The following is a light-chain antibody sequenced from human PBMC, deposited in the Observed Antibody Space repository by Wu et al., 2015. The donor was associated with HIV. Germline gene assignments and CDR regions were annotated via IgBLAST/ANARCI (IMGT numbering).Light chain of an antibody. J-gene: IGKJ1*01. CDR3: QQHKTWPPAWT. CDR2: DTS. Sequence: EIVLTQSPATLSLSPGERATLSCRASQSVNNYLAWYQQKPGQAPRLLVYDTSNRATGIPARFSGSGSGTDFTLTISSLEPEDFGLYYCQQHKTWPPAWTFGQGTKVEIK. CDR1: QSVNNY. V-gene: IGKV3-11*01.